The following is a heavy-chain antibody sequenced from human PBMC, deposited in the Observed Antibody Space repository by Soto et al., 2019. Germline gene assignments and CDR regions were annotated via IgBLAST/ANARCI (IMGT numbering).Heavy chain of an antibody. J-gene: IGHJ5*02. CDR2: IYWDDDK. D-gene: IGHD3-16*01. Sequence: QITLKESGPTLVKPTQTLTLTCTFSGFSLTTRGVGVGWIRQPPGKALECLALIYWDDDKRYSPSLQSRLSITKDTANNQVVLTMTNVDPVDTATYYCAHIPNYYQYDWFDPLGQGTLVSVSS. CDR1: GFSLTTRGVG. CDR3: AHIPNYYQYDWFDP. V-gene: IGHV2-5*02.